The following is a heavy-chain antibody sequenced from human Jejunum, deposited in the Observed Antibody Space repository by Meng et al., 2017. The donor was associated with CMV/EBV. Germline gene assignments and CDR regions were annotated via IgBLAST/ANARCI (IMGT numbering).Heavy chain of an antibody. J-gene: IGHJ4*02. D-gene: IGHD3-9*01. Sequence: CAASGFPFRTPRMHWVRQAPGKGMVWVSRINPDGSSTSYADSVKGRFTISRDNAKNTLYLQMNSLRAEDTAVYYCVRLNTLTPFDYWGQGTLVTVSS. V-gene: IGHV3-74*01. CDR1: GFPFRTPR. CDR2: INPDGSST. CDR3: VRLNTLTPFDY.